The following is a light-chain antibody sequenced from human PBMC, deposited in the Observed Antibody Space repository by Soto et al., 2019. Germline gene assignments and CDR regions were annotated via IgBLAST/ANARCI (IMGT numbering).Light chain of an antibody. J-gene: IGKJ5*01. V-gene: IGKV1-39*01. CDR3: QQSYKMHS. CDR2: ATS. CDR1: QDINIY. Sequence: DIQMTQSPSSLFASLVYRFTITCQATQDINIYLNWYQHKPGKGPTLLIHATSNLQIGVPSRFSGSGSGTEFTLTISSLEPEDFGTYYCQQSYKMHSFGQGTRLEIK.